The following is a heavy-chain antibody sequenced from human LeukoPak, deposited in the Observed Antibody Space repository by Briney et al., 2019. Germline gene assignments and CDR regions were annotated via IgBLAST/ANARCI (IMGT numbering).Heavy chain of an antibody. Sequence: SKTLSLTCTVSGGSISSGGYYWSWLRQHPGKGLEWIGYIYYSGSTYYNPSLKSRVTISVDTSKNQFSLKLSSVTAADTAVYYCAREGRDRNFDYWAREPWSPSPQ. V-gene: IGHV4-31*03. CDR1: GGSISSGGYY. CDR2: IYYSGST. D-gene: IGHD5-24*01. J-gene: IGHJ4*02. CDR3: AREGRDRNFDY.